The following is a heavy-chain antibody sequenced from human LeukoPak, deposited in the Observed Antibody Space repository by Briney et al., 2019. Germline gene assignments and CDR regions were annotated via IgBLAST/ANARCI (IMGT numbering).Heavy chain of an antibody. CDR3: TRDCSGGSCYLEGFDY. D-gene: IGHD2-15*01. CDR1: GFTFGDYA. J-gene: IGHJ4*02. V-gene: IGHV3-49*04. Sequence: GGSLRLSCTASGFTFGDYAMSWVRQAPGKGLEWVGFIRSKAYGGTTEYAASVKGRFTISRDDSKSIAYLQMNSLKTEDTAVYYCTRDCSGGSCYLEGFDYWGQGTLATVSS. CDR2: IRSKAYGGTT.